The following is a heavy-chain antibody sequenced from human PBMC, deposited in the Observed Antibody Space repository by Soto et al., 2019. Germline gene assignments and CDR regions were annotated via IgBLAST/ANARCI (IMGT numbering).Heavy chain of an antibody. CDR1: GGSISSGGYS. CDR2: IYHSGST. V-gene: IGHV4-30-2*01. CDR3: ATRVTMVRGVIAMRAFDI. Sequence: SETLSLTCAVSGGSISSGGYSWSWIRQPPGKGLEWIGYIYHSGSTYYNPSLKSRVTISVDRSKNQFSLKLSSVTAADTAVYYCATRVTMVRGVIAMRAFDIWGQGTIGTVSS. D-gene: IGHD3-10*01. J-gene: IGHJ3*02.